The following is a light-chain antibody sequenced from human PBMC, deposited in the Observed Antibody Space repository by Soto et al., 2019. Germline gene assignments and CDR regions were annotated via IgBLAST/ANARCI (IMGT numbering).Light chain of an antibody. CDR1: SSDVGGYKY. Sequence: QSALTQPPSASGSPGQSVTISCTGTSSDVGGYKYVSWYQQHPDKAPKLMIFEVNKRPSGVPDRFSGSKSGNTASLTVSGLQAEDEVDYYCSSYAGINNLGVFGTGTKVTVL. CDR3: SSYAGINNLGV. CDR2: EVN. J-gene: IGLJ1*01. V-gene: IGLV2-8*01.